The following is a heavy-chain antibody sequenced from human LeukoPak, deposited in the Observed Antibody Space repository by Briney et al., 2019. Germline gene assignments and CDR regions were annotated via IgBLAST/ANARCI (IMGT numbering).Heavy chain of an antibody. D-gene: IGHD2-8*01. Sequence: SETLSLTCAVYGGSFSGYYWSWIRQPPGKGLEWIGEINHSGSTNYNPSLKSRVTISVDTSKNQFSLKLSSVTAADTAVYYCAREDTNDVCYTDWGQGTLVTVSS. CDR3: AREDTNDVCYTD. CDR2: INHSGST. J-gene: IGHJ4*02. CDR1: GGSFSGYY. V-gene: IGHV4-34*01.